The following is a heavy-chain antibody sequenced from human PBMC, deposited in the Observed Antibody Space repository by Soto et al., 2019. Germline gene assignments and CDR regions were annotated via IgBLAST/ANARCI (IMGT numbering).Heavy chain of an antibody. Sequence: SETLSLTCTVSRGSINNSYWTWIRQPPGKRLEWIGYIHYTGTTSYNPSLRGRVTMSVDTSNNQFSLNLSSVTAADTAVYYCVRVAHGGLFGYWGPGNMVTVS. V-gene: IGHV4-59*01. CDR1: RGSINNSY. CDR3: VRVAHGGLFGY. D-gene: IGHD2-21*01. CDR2: IHYTGTT. J-gene: IGHJ4*02.